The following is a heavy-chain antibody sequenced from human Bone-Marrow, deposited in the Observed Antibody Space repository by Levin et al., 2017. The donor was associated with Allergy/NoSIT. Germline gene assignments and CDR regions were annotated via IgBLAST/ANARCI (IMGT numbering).Heavy chain of an antibody. CDR2: IYHSGST. D-gene: IGHD3-22*01. CDR3: ARVYRYYYDSSGWGYFDY. J-gene: IGHJ4*02. CDR1: GGSISSGGYS. V-gene: IGHV4-30-2*01. Sequence: LRLSCAVSGGSISSGGYSRSWIRQPPGKGLEWIGYIYHSGSTYYNPSLKSRVTISVDRSKNQFSLKLSSVTAADTAVYYCARVYRYYYDSSGWGYFDYWGQGTLVTVSS.